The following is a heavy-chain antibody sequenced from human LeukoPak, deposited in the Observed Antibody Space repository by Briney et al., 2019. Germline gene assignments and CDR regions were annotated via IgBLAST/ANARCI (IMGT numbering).Heavy chain of an antibody. J-gene: IGHJ4*02. CDR1: GFTFSSYA. D-gene: IGHD1-26*01. Sequence: GWSLRLSCAASGFTFSSYAMHWVRQAPGKGLEWVAVISYDGSNKYYADSVKGRFTISRDNSKNTLYLQMNSLRAEDTAVYYCARAGGSYWGYYDYWGQGTLVTVSS. V-gene: IGHV3-30-3*01. CDR2: ISYDGSNK. CDR3: ARAGGSYWGYYDY.